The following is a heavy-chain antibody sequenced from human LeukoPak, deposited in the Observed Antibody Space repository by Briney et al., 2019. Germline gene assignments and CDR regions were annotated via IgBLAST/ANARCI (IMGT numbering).Heavy chain of an antibody. V-gene: IGHV4-59*01. CDR3: ARETRRYISYYYYGMDV. D-gene: IGHD3-9*01. Sequence: SETLSLTCTVSGGSISSYYWSWIRQPPGKGLEWIGYIYYSGSTNYNPSLKSRVTISVDTSKNQFSLKLSSVTAADTAVYYCARETRRYISYYYYGMDVWGQGTTVTVSS. J-gene: IGHJ6*02. CDR1: GGSISSYY. CDR2: IYYSGST.